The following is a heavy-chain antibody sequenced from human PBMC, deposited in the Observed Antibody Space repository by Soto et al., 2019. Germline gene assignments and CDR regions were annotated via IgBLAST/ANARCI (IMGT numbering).Heavy chain of an antibody. V-gene: IGHV1-69*06. Sequence: QVQLVQSGAEVKKPGSSVKVSCKASGGTFSSYAISWVRQAPGQGLEWMGGIIPIFGTANYAQKFQGRVTITEDKSTSTAYMELSSLRSEDTAVYYCASVYYYDSSGYYYHYFDYWGQGTLVTVSS. J-gene: IGHJ4*02. CDR3: ASVYYYDSSGYYYHYFDY. CDR1: GGTFSSYA. CDR2: IIPIFGTA. D-gene: IGHD3-22*01.